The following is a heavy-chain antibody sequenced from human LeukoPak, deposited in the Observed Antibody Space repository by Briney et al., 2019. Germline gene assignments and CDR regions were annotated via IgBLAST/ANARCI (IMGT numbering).Heavy chain of an antibody. CDR2: ISSSSSYI. CDR1: GFTFSSYS. D-gene: IGHD6-19*01. Sequence: GGSLRLSCAASGFTFSSYSMNWVRQAPGKGLEWVSSISSSSSYIYYADSVKGRFTISRDNAKNSLYLQMNSLRAEDTAVYYCVKDRDRLGYYYYMDVWGKGTTVTVSS. CDR3: VKDRDRLGYYYYMDV. V-gene: IGHV3-21*01. J-gene: IGHJ6*03.